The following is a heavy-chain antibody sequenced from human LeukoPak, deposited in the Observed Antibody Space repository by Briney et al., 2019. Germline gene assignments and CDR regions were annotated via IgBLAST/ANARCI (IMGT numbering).Heavy chain of an antibody. V-gene: IGHV3-7*01. CDR3: TRDRGWQQFDY. Sequence: GGSLRLSCTVSGFTVSSNSMSWVRQAPGKGLERVANINEDGSETWYVDSVRGRFTISRDNARNSLYLQMSSLRDDDTAVYYCTRDRGWQQFDYWGQGTLVTVSS. CDR2: INEDGSET. CDR1: GFTVSSNS. D-gene: IGHD5-24*01. J-gene: IGHJ4*02.